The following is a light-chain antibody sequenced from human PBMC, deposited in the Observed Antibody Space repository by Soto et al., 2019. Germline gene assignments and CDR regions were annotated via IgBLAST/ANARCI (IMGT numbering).Light chain of an antibody. V-gene: IGLV1-44*01. J-gene: IGLJ2*01. CDR1: SSNIGSNT. Sequence: QAVVTQPPSASGTPGQRVTISCSGSSSNIGSNTVSWHQHLPGTAPKLLIYYHNQRPSGVPDRFSGSKSGTSASLAISGLQSEDEANYYCATWDDSLNVVLFGGGTKLTVL. CDR2: YHN. CDR3: ATWDDSLNVVL.